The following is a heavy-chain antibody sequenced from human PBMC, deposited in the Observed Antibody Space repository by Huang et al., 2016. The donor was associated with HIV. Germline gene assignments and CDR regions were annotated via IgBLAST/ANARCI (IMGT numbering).Heavy chain of an antibody. CDR3: ARLPGSITMIRGVITDPY. V-gene: IGHV4-39*02. CDR1: GGSIRSDNYY. J-gene: IGHJ4*02. CDR2: IYYSGST. D-gene: IGHD3-10*01. Sequence: VSGGSIRSDNYYWGWIRQPPGRGLEWCGSIYYSGSTYYNPSLKRRVTITVDTSKNHLSLRMRSVTAADTAVYYCARLPGSITMIRGVITDPYWGQGTLVTVSS.